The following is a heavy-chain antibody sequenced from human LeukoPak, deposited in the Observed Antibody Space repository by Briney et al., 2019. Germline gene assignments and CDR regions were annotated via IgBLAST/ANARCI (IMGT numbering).Heavy chain of an antibody. D-gene: IGHD6-13*01. CDR1: GFTFSSFA. CDR3: VKSPHASSSYFDY. V-gene: IGHV3-64D*09. CDR2: INSNGDIT. Sequence: GGSLRLSCSASGFTFSSFAMHWVRQAPGKGLEYVSAINSNGDITDYADSVKGRFTISRDNSKNTLFLQMSSLRGEDTAVYYCVKSPHASSSYFDYWGQGTLVAVSS. J-gene: IGHJ4*02.